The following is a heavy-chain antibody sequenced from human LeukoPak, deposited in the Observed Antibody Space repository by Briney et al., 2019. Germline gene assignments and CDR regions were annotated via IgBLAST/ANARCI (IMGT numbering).Heavy chain of an antibody. CDR3: AKGDDSSGWYYYFDY. Sequence: GGSLRLSCAASGFTFSSYAMSGVRQAPGKGLEWVSAISGSGGSTYYADSVKGRFTISRDKSKNTLYLQMNSLRAEDTAVYYCAKGDDSSGWYYYFDYWGQGTLVTVSS. D-gene: IGHD6-19*01. V-gene: IGHV3-23*01. CDR1: GFTFSSYA. CDR2: ISGSGGST. J-gene: IGHJ4*02.